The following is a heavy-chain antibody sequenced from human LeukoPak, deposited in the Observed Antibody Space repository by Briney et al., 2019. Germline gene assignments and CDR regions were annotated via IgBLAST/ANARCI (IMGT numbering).Heavy chain of an antibody. V-gene: IGHV4-39*01. CDR2: VSYSGST. CDR3: ARQVVPGYYDY. D-gene: IGHD3-22*01. CDR1: GGSFTSSGYF. Sequence: PSETLSLTCIVSGGSFTSSGYFWVWIRQPPGKGLEWVGTVSYSGSTYYNPSLKSRVTTSADTPKRQFSLRLSSVTAADTAVYYCARQVVPGYYDYWGQGVLVTVSS. J-gene: IGHJ4*02.